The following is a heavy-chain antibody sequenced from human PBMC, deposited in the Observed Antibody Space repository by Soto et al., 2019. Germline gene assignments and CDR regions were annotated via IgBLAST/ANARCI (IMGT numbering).Heavy chain of an antibody. CDR3: AKDSSSYLDHTYFDY. Sequence: PGGSLRLSCAASGFTFSSYGMHWVRQAPGKGLEWVAVIWYDGSNKYYADSVKGRFTISRDNSKNTLYLQMNSLRVEDTAIYYCAKDSSSYLDHTYFDYWGQGILVTVSS. D-gene: IGHD6-13*01. V-gene: IGHV3-33*06. CDR2: IWYDGSNK. CDR1: GFTFSSYG. J-gene: IGHJ4*02.